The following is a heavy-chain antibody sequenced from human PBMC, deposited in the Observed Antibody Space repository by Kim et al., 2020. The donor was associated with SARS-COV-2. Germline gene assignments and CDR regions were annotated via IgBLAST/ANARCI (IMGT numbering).Heavy chain of an antibody. V-gene: IGHV3-74*01. D-gene: IGHD6-13*01. Sequence: ADSVKGRFTISRDNAKNTLYLQMNSLRAEDTAVYYCARVRSSSWLNAFDIWGQGTMVTVSS. CDR3: ARVRSSSWLNAFDI. J-gene: IGHJ3*02.